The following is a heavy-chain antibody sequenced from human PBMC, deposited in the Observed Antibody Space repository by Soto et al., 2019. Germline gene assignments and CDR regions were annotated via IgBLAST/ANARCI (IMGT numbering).Heavy chain of an antibody. CDR3: ARRIALSGTAGAPGD. Sequence: QVQLQESGPGLVKPSGTLSLTCGVSRGSVSSNNWLTWVRQPPGKGLEWIGEIDQTGTTNYNPSLQSRVTISLDKSNKHFSLKLNSVTAADTAVYYCARRIALSGTAGAPGDWGQGTLVIVSS. V-gene: IGHV4-4*02. J-gene: IGHJ4*02. CDR1: RGSVSSNNW. CDR2: IDQTGTT. D-gene: IGHD6-19*01.